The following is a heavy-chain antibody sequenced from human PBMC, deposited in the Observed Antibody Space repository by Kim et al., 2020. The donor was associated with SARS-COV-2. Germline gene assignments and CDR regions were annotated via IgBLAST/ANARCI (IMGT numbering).Heavy chain of an antibody. CDR3: ARGPRFHSYYFDY. V-gene: IGHV3-21*01. Sequence: YADSVKGRFTISRDNAKNSLYLQMNSLRAEDTAVYYCARGPRFHSYYFDYWGQGTLVTVSS. D-gene: IGHD3-10*01. J-gene: IGHJ4*02.